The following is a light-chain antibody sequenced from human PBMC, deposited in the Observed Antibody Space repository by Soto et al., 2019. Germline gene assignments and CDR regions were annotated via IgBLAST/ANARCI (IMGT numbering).Light chain of an antibody. V-gene: IGKV3-20*01. J-gene: IGKJ1*01. CDR2: GAS. CDR3: QQYGSSRRT. Sequence: EIVLTQSPGTLSLSPGDRATLSCRASQSVSSSSLAWYQQKPGQAPRLLIHGASSRATGIPDRFSGSASGTDFTLTITRLEPEDFAVYYCQQYGSSRRTFGQGTKVEIK. CDR1: QSVSSSS.